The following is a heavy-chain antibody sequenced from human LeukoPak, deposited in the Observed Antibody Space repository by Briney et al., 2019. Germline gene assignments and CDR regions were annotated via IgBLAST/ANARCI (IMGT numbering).Heavy chain of an antibody. V-gene: IGHV3-30*18. D-gene: IGHD6-19*01. Sequence: GGSLRLSCVASRFTFSSYGMHWVRQAPGKGLEWVAVLSYDGTDKHYADSVKGRFTISRDNSKNTLYLQMNSLRAEDTAVYYCAKDQRPRYSSGWYQDYWGQGTLVTVSS. CDR3: AKDQRPRYSSGWYQDY. CDR1: RFTFSSYG. J-gene: IGHJ4*02. CDR2: LSYDGTDK.